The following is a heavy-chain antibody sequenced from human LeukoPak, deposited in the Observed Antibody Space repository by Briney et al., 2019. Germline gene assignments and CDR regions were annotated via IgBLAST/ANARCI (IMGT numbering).Heavy chain of an antibody. CDR2: IYPGDSDT. J-gene: IGHJ4*02. Sequence: GESLKISCKGSGYSFTSYWIGWVRQMPGKGLEWMGIIYPGDSDTRYSPSFQGQVTISADKSISTAYLQWSSLKASDTAMYYCARFLGEGYDYVWGSYRQKFYPDYWGQGTLVTVSS. D-gene: IGHD3-16*02. CDR3: ARFLGEGYDYVWGSYRQKFYPDY. V-gene: IGHV5-51*01. CDR1: GYSFTSYW.